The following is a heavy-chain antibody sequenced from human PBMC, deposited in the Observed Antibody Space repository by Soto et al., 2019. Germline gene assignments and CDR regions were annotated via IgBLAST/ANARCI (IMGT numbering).Heavy chain of an antibody. CDR2: IYWDDDK. V-gene: IGHV2-5*02. Sequence: QITLKESGPTLMKPTQTLTLTCTFYGFSLSSPRVDVGWIRQPPGKALEWLALIYWDDDKRYSPFLKSRLTITKDTSKNQVVLTMTNMDPVDTATYYCAHSVVAGLGYYFDNWGQGTLVTVSS. CDR1: GFSLSSPRVD. D-gene: IGHD6-19*01. J-gene: IGHJ4*02. CDR3: AHSVVAGLGYYFDN.